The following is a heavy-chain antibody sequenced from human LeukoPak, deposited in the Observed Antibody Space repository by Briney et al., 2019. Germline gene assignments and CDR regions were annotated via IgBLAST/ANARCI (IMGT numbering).Heavy chain of an antibody. CDR1: GFTFSGYG. J-gene: IGHJ4*02. D-gene: IGHD5-18*01. CDR3: AKDIQLWL. Sequence: GGSLRLSCAASGFTFSGYGMHWVRQAPGKGLEWVAVISYDGSNKYYADSVKGRFTISRDNSKNTLYLQMNSLRAEDTAVYYCAKDIQLWLWGQGTLVTVSS. CDR2: ISYDGSNK. V-gene: IGHV3-30*18.